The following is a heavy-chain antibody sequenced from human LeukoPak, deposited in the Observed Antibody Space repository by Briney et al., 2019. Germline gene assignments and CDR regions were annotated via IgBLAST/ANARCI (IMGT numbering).Heavy chain of an antibody. D-gene: IGHD5-18*01. Sequence: ASVKVSCKASGYTFSTYYIHLVRQAPGQGLEWMGIINPSDGSTSYAQKFQGRVTVTRDTSTSTVYMEVSSLRSEDTAVYYCATGAGYTYGLRDRVFDYWGQGTLVTVSS. CDR3: ATGAGYTYGLRDRVFDY. V-gene: IGHV1-46*01. CDR1: GYTFSTYY. J-gene: IGHJ4*02. CDR2: INPSDGST.